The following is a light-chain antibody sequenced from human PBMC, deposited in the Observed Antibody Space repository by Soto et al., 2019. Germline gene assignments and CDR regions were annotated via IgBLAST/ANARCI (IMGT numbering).Light chain of an antibody. CDR1: SSNIGAGYD. Sequence: QSVLTQPPSVSGAPGQRVTISCTGSSSNIGAGYDVHWYHQLPGTAPKLLIFGNTNRPSGVPDRFSGSKSGTSASLAITGLQAEDEAVYYCHSYDSTLSASIFGGGTKLTVL. J-gene: IGLJ2*01. V-gene: IGLV1-40*01. CDR2: GNT. CDR3: HSYDSTLSASI.